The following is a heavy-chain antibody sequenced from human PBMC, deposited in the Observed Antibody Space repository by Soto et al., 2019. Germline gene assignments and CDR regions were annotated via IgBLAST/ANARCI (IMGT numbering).Heavy chain of an antibody. D-gene: IGHD1-26*01. V-gene: IGHV1-69*13. CDR3: ATDRVPVYSGSYVHYYGMDV. J-gene: IGHJ6*02. CDR1: RGTVCISA. Sequence: SVKIGRTSCRGTVCISAITGVRQTPGQGLEWMGGIIPIFGTANYAQKFQGRVTITADESTSTAYMELSSLRSEDTAVYYCATDRVPVYSGSYVHYYGMDVWGQGTTVTVSS. CDR2: IIPIFGTA.